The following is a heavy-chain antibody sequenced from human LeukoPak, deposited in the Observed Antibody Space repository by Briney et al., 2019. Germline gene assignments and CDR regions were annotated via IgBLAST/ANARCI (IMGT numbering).Heavy chain of an antibody. Sequence: PSETLSLTCAVSGYSISSGYYWSWIRQPPGKGLEWIGYIYYSGSINYNPSLKSRVTISVDTSKNQFSLKLSSVTAADTAVYYCARAGWFGGEDYWGQGTLVTVSS. J-gene: IGHJ4*02. CDR2: IYYSGSI. V-gene: IGHV4-61*01. CDR1: GYSISSGYY. D-gene: IGHD3-10*01. CDR3: ARAGWFGGEDY.